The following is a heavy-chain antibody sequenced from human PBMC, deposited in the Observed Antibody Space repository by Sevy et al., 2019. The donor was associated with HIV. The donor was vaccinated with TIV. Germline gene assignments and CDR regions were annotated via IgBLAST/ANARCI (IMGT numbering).Heavy chain of an antibody. J-gene: IGHJ5*02. V-gene: IGHV4-39*01. CDR1: GGSISSSSYY. Sequence: SETLSLTCTVSGGSISSSSYYWGWIRQPPGKGLEWIGSIYYSGSTYYNPSLKSRVTISVDTSKNQFSLKLSSVTAADTAVDYCARLNRPPTYNWFDPWGQGTLVTVSS. CDR2: IYYSGST. CDR3: ARLNRPPTYNWFDP.